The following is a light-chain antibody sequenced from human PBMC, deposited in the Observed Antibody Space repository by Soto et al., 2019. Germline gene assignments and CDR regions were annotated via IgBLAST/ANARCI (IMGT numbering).Light chain of an antibody. J-gene: IGKJ1*01. CDR1: QSIRNY. CDR2: KAS. CDR3: QQYHNDSPWT. Sequence: DIQMTQSPATLSASVGDIVTITFRASQSIRNYLAWYQQKPGKAPQVLIYKASNLETGVPSRFSGSGSGTEFALFISSLQPDDFATYYCQQYHNDSPWTFGQGTKVDIK. V-gene: IGKV1-5*03.